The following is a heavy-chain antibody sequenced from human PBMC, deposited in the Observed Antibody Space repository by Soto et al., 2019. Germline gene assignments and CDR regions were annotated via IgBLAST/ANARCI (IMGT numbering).Heavy chain of an antibody. V-gene: IGHV3-23*01. Sequence: PGGSLRLSCAASGFTFSSYAMSWVRQAPGKGLEWVSAISGSGGSTYYADSVKGRFTISRDNSKNTLYLQMNSLRAEDTAVYYCEMGGKNRYYYYGMDVCGQGPTVTVYS. CDR3: EMGGKNRYYYYGMDV. CDR2: ISGSGGST. D-gene: IGHD1-26*01. CDR1: GFTFSSYA. J-gene: IGHJ6*02.